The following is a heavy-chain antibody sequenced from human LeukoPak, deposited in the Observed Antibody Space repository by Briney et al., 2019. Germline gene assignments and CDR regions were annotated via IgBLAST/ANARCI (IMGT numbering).Heavy chain of an antibody. V-gene: IGHV1-3*01. J-gene: IGHJ4*02. CDR1: GYTFTSYA. Sequence: GASVEVSCKASGYTFTSYAMHWVRQATGQRLEWMGWINAGNGNTKYSQKFQGRVTITRDTSASTAYMELSSLRSEDTAVYYCARDGTGSTFDYWGQGTLVTVSS. D-gene: IGHD3/OR15-3a*01. CDR2: INAGNGNT. CDR3: ARDGTGSTFDY.